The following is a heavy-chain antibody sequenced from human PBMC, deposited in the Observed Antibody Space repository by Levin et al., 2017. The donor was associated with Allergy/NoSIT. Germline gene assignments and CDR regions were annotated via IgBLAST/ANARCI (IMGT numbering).Heavy chain of an antibody. D-gene: IGHD1-14*01. Sequence: LTGGSLRLSCATSGFTFNNYWMHWVRQAPGKGLVWVSRVSPDGTSTNYADFAKGRFTISRDNAKNTLYLQMNSLRVDDTALYYCAGGPEVDYWGQGALVTVSS. CDR3: AGGPEVDY. CDR1: GFTFNNYW. V-gene: IGHV3-74*01. J-gene: IGHJ4*02. CDR2: VSPDGTST.